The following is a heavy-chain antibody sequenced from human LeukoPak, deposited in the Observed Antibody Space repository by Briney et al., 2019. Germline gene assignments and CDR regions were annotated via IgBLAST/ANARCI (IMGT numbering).Heavy chain of an antibody. CDR3: ATRGGYSYGH. Sequence: RGESLKISCKGSGYSFTSYWISWVRQMPGKGLEWMGRIDPSDSYTNYSPSFQGHVTISADESISTAYLQWSSLKASDTAMYYCATRGGYSYGHWGQGTLVTVSS. D-gene: IGHD5-18*01. CDR2: IDPSDSYT. J-gene: IGHJ4*02. CDR1: GYSFTSYW. V-gene: IGHV5-10-1*01.